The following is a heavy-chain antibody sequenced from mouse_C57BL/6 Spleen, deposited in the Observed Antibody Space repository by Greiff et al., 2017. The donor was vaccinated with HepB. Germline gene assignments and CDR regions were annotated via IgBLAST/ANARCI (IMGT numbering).Heavy chain of an antibody. Sequence: QVQLQQPGAELVKPGASVKVSCKASGYTFTSYWMHWVKQRPGQGLEWIGMIHPSDSDTNYNQKFKGKATLTVDKSSSTAYMQLSSLTSEDSAVYYCAMTVVADYAMDYWGQGTSVTVSS. CDR3: AMTVVADYAMDY. CDR2: IHPSDSDT. D-gene: IGHD1-1*01. J-gene: IGHJ4*01. V-gene: IGHV1-74*01. CDR1: GYTFTSYW.